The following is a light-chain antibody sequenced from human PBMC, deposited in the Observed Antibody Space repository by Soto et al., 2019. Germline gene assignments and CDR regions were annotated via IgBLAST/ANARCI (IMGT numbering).Light chain of an antibody. J-gene: IGKJ5*01. CDR1: QSVSSN. CDR3: QQYNVWPPL. V-gene: IGKV3-15*01. CDR2: GAS. Sequence: EIVTTQSPATLSVSPGEGFTLSCRASQSVSSNLAWYQQKPGQAPRLLIYGASTRATGIPARFSGSGSGTEFTLTISSLQSEDFAVYYCQQYNVWPPLFGQGTRLEI.